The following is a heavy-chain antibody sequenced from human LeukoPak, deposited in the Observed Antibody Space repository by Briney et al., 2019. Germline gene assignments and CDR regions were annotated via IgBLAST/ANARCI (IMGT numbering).Heavy chain of an antibody. J-gene: IGHJ3*02. D-gene: IGHD3-16*01. CDR2: IYYSGST. Sequence: PSQTLSLTCTVSGGSISSYYWSWIRQPPGKGLEWIGYIYYSGSTNYNPSLKSRVTISVDTSKNQFSLKLSSVTAADTAVYYCARYEGADAFDIWGQGTMVTVSS. CDR1: GGSISSYY. V-gene: IGHV4-59*01. CDR3: ARYEGADAFDI.